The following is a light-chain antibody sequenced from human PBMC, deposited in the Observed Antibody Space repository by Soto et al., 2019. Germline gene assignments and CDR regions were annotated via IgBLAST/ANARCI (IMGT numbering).Light chain of an antibody. Sequence: EIVLTQSPATLSLSPGERATLSCRASQSVSSYLAWYQQKPGQAPRLLIYDASNRATGIPARFSGIGSGTDFTLTISSLEPEDFAVYYWQQRSNWPPVGTIGQGTKVEIK. V-gene: IGKV3-11*01. CDR1: QSVSSY. J-gene: IGKJ1*01. CDR2: DAS. CDR3: QQRSNWPPVGT.